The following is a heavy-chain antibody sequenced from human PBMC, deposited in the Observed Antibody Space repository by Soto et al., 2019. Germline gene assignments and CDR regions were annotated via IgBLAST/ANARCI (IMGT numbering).Heavy chain of an antibody. J-gene: IGHJ4*02. V-gene: IGHV1-18*01. Sequence: ASVKVSCKASGYTFTSYGISWVRQAPGQGLEWMGWISAYNGNTNYAQKLQGRVTMTTDTSTSTAYMELRSLRSDDTAVYYCAIDEYSSGWYVFFDYWGQGTLVTVSS. CDR1: GYTFTSYG. CDR3: AIDEYSSGWYVFFDY. D-gene: IGHD6-19*01. CDR2: ISAYNGNT.